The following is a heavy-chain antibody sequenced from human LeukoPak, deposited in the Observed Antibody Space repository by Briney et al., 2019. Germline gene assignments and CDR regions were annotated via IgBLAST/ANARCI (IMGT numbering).Heavy chain of an antibody. CDR3: ARDPYYDSSGYTYFDY. CDR2: ISAYNGNT. CDR1: GYTFTSYG. D-gene: IGHD3-22*01. Sequence: ASVEVSCKASGYTFTSYGISWVRQAPGQGLEWMGWISAYNGNTNYAQKLQGRVTMTTDTSTSTAYMELRSLRSDDTAVYYCARDPYYDSSGYTYFDYWGQGTLVTVSS. V-gene: IGHV1-18*01. J-gene: IGHJ4*02.